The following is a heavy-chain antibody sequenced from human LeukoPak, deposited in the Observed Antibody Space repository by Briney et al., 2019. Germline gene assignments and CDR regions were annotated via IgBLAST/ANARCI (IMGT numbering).Heavy chain of an antibody. V-gene: IGHV3-33*06. CDR1: GFTFSGYG. CDR3: AKENSYPYYYMDV. CDR2: IWYDANNK. J-gene: IGHJ6*03. D-gene: IGHD5-18*01. Sequence: GRSLRLSCAASGFTFSGYGMHWVRQAPDKGLEWVAVIWYDANNKYYADSVKGRFTISRDNSKNTLYLQMNSLRAEDTAVYYCAKENSYPYYYMDVWGKGTTVTVSS.